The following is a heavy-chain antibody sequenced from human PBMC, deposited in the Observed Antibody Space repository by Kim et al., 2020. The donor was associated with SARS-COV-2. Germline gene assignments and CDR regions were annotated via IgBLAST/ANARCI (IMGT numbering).Heavy chain of an antibody. CDR3: ARAGRYLAHLDY. CDR1: GGSISSYY. Sequence: SETLSLTCTVSGGSISSYYWSWIRQPPGKGLEWIGYIYYSGSTNYNPSLKSRVTISVDTSKNQFSLKLSSVTAADTAVYYCARAGRYLAHLDYWGQGTLVTVSS. D-gene: IGHD3-16*02. CDR2: IYYSGST. V-gene: IGHV4-59*13. J-gene: IGHJ4*02.